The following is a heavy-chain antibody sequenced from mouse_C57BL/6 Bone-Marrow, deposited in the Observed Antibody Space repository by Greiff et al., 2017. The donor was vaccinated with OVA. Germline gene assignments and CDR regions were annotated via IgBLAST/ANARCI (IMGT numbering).Heavy chain of an antibody. CDR1: GYAFSSSW. CDR2: IYPGDGDT. J-gene: IGHJ4*01. Sequence: VQLQQSGPELVKPGASVKISCKASGYAFSSSWMNWVKQRPGKGLEWIGRIYPGDGDTNYNGKFKGKATLTADKSSSTAYMQLSSLTSEDSAVYSCARAVYYGYPYAMDYWGQGNSVTVSS. D-gene: IGHD2-2*01. CDR3: ARAVYYGYPYAMDY. V-gene: IGHV1-82*01.